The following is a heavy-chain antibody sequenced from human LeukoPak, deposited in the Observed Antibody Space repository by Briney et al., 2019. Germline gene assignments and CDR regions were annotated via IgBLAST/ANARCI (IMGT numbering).Heavy chain of an antibody. D-gene: IGHD4-17*01. Sequence: ASVKVSCKASGYTFSNHYIHWVRQAPGQGLEWMGIINPSGGSTSYAQKFQGRVTMTRDTSTSTVYMELSSLRSEDTAVYYCARDGRRWAVTTDGEWFDPWGQGTLVTVSS. CDR2: INPSGGST. CDR3: ARDGRRWAVTTDGEWFDP. CDR1: GYTFSNHY. V-gene: IGHV1-46*01. J-gene: IGHJ5*02.